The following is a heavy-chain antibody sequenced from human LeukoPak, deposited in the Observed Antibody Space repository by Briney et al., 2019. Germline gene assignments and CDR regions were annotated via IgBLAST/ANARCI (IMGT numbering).Heavy chain of an antibody. Sequence: SETLSLTCAVYGGSFSGYYWSWIRQPPGKGLEWIGGINHSGSTNYNPSLKSRVTISVDTSKNQFSLKLSSVTAADTAVYYCARGVRRPYGSGVVNWFDPWGQGTLVTVSS. D-gene: IGHD3-10*01. J-gene: IGHJ5*02. CDR3: ARGVRRPYGSGVVNWFDP. CDR1: GGSFSGYY. CDR2: INHSGST. V-gene: IGHV4-34*01.